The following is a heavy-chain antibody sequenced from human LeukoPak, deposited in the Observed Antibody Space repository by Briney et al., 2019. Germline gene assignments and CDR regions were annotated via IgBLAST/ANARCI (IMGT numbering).Heavy chain of an antibody. J-gene: IGHJ4*02. CDR1: GFTFSSYW. Sequence: GGSLRLSCAASGFTFSSYWMHWVRQAPGKGLVCVSSTSGTGGSTYYADSVKGRFTISRDNSKNTLYLQMNSLRAEDTAVYYCATLGRGYSYGYLFYWGQGTLVTVSS. CDR3: ATLGRGYSYGYLFY. CDR2: TSGTGGST. V-gene: IGHV3-23*01. D-gene: IGHD5-18*01.